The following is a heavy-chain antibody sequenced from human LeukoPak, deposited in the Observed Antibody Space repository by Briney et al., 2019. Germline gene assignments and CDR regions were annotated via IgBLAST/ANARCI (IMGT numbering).Heavy chain of an antibody. V-gene: IGHV1-8*01. CDR1: GYTFKNYD. CDR3: ARDLSVGAGFDV. Sequence: ASVKVSCKASGYTFKNYDINWVRQATGQGLEWIGWMNPNSGSTGYAQKFQGRVTLTRSTSIGTAYMALTGLKSDDTAVYYCARDLSVGAGFDVWGQGTVVIVSS. J-gene: IGHJ3*01. D-gene: IGHD1-26*01. CDR2: MNPNSGST.